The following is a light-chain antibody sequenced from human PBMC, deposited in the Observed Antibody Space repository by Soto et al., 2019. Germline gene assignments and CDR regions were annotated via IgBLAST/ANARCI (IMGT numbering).Light chain of an antibody. CDR3: SAWDDSLSAYV. V-gene: IGLV1-47*01. CDR1: SSNNGSDF. CDR2: HNY. Sequence: QSALTQPPSASGTPGQRVTISCSGSSSNNGSDFVYWYQQLPGTAPKLLIYHNYQRPSGVPDRFSGSKSGTSGSLAISDLRSEDEADYYCSAWDDSLSAYVFGAGTKVTVL. J-gene: IGLJ1*01.